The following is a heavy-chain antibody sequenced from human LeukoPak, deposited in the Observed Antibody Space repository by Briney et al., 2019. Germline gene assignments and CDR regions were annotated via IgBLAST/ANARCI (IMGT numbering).Heavy chain of an antibody. D-gene: IGHD3-10*01. J-gene: IGHJ4*02. CDR1: GFGVSSNY. CDR2: IYSGGNT. Sequence: GGSLRLSCAASGFGVSSNYMSWVRQAPGKGLEWMSVIYSGGNTYYADSVKGRFTISRDKSKNTLYLQMNSLTAEDTAVYYCARDLLGYYGSGSYSSAWGQGTLVTVSS. V-gene: IGHV3-53*01. CDR3: ARDLLGYYGSGSYSSA.